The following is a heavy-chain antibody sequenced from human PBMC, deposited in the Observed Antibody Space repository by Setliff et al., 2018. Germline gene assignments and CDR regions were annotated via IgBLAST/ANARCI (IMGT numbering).Heavy chain of an antibody. D-gene: IGHD2-2*01. CDR2: ISPYTGNT. CDR1: GYTFTDYG. Sequence: ASVKVSCKASGYTFTDYGISWVRQAPGQGLEWMGWISPYTGNTSYAPQFQGRAIMTTDTSAKTAYMDLRSLRSDDTAVYYCERLVLYCSTTSCQSTSGDDFLGLATLFTVS. V-gene: IGHV1-18*01. J-gene: IGHJ4*02. CDR3: ERLVLYCSTTSCQSTSGDDF.